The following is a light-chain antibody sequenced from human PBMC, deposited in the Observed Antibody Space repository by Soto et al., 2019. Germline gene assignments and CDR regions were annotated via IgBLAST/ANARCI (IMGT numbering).Light chain of an antibody. CDR2: KAS. Sequence: DIQMTQSPSTLSASVGDRVTITCRASQSISSWLAWYQQKPGKAPKLLIYKASTLESGVPSRFRGSGSGTEFTLTISSLQPDDFATYYCQQYNSYPYTFGQGTKLDIK. CDR3: QQYNSYPYT. CDR1: QSISSW. V-gene: IGKV1-5*03. J-gene: IGKJ2*01.